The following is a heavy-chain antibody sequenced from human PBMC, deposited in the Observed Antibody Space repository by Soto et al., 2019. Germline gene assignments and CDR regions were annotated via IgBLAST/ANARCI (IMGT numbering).Heavy chain of an antibody. J-gene: IGHJ4*02. CDR3: ARDSCSSTSCFD. V-gene: IGHV3-21*01. Sequence: EVQLVESGGGLVKPGGSLRLSCAASGVSFSSYSMNWVRQAPGKGLEWVSSISSSTSYIYYADSVKGRFTISRDNAKNSLYLQMNSLRAEDTAVYYCARDSCSSTSCFDWGQGTLVTVSS. CDR2: ISSSTSYI. D-gene: IGHD2-2*01. CDR1: GVSFSSYS.